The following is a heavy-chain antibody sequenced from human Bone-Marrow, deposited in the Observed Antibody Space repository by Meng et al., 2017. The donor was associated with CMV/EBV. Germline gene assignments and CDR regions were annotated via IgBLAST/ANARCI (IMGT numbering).Heavy chain of an antibody. CDR2: ISSSSSYI. V-gene: IGHV3-21*01. CDR1: GFTFSSYS. CDR3: ARDPGSRSYPYYYYGMGV. J-gene: IGHJ6*02. Sequence: GESLKISCAASGFTFSSYSMNWVRQAPGKGLEWVSSISSSSSYIYYADSVKGRFTISRDNAKNSLYLQMNSLRAEDTAVYYCARDPGSRSYPYYYYGMGVWGQGTTVTVSS. D-gene: IGHD6-13*01.